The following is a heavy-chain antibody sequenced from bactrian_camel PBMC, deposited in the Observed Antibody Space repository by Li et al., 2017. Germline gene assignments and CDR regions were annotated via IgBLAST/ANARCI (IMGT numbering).Heavy chain of an antibody. V-gene: IGHV3S40*01. CDR2: IYTGGGDG. Sequence: DVQLVESGGASVRAGDSLRLSCVASGETYSFKHMGWFRQAPGKEREGVASIYTGGGDGYYADSVKGRFTLSHDTAENAVYLQMNSLKLEDTDTYVCAVTGPYDSTFNPTLDPRRYHYWGQGTQVTVS. J-gene: IGHJ4*01. CDR1: GETYSFKH. CDR3: AVTGPYDSTFNPTLDPRRYHY. D-gene: IGHD5*01.